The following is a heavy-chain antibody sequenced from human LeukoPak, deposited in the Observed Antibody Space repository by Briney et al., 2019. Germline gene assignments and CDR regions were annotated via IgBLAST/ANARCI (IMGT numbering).Heavy chain of an antibody. CDR3: AKAEYGYFDS. Sequence: GSSVRVSCKVSGGTFTAYVLNWVRQAPGQGLEWMGRIIPVRGVTNYAQSLQDRVTITADKFTSTAYMELSSLRYEDTAVYYCAKAEYGYFDSWGQGTLVTVSS. CDR2: IIPVRGVT. J-gene: IGHJ4*02. V-gene: IGHV1-69*04. CDR1: GGTFTAYV. D-gene: IGHD6-6*01.